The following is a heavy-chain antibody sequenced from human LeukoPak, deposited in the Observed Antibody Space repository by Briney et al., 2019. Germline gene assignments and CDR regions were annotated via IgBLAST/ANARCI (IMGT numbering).Heavy chain of an antibody. CDR2: ISSSSSTI. J-gene: IGHJ4*02. Sequence: PGGSLRLSCAASGLTFSSYSMNWVRQAPGKGLEWVSYISSSSSTIYYADSVKGRFTISRDNAKNSPYLQMNSLRAEDTAVYYCARARGRSWPHLFDYWGQGTLVTVSS. CDR1: GLTFSSYS. D-gene: IGHD6-13*01. CDR3: ARARGRSWPHLFDY. V-gene: IGHV3-48*01.